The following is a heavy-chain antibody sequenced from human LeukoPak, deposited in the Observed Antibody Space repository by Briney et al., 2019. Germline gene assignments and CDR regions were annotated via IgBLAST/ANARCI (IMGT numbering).Heavy chain of an antibody. D-gene: IGHD4-17*01. CDR2: IRQDGSEK. CDR1: GFTFGSYW. CDR3: ASISYGDYEH. J-gene: IGHJ1*01. V-gene: IGHV3-7*05. Sequence: GGSLRLSCVASGFTFGSYWMKWVRQAQGKGLEWVANIRQDGSEKKYVDSVKGRFTISRDNAKNALYLQMNSLRAEDTAVYYCASISYGDYEHWGQGTLVTVSS.